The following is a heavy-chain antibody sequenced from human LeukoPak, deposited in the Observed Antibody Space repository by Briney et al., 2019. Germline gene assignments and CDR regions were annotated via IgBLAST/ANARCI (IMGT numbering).Heavy chain of an antibody. Sequence: PSETLSLTCTVSGGSISIYYWTWIRQPPGKGLEWIGYIYYSGSTNYNPSLKSRVTVSVDTSKNQFSLKLTSVTAADTAVYYCARGGGVTGTTQFDYWGQGTLVTVSS. CDR2: IYYSGST. J-gene: IGHJ4*02. CDR3: ARGGGVTGTTQFDY. V-gene: IGHV4-59*01. D-gene: IGHD1-20*01. CDR1: GGSISIYY.